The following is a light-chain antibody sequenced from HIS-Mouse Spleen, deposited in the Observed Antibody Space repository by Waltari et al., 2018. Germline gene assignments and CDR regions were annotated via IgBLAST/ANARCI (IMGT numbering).Light chain of an antibody. CDR2: DAS. CDR1: QSVSSY. Sequence: EIVLTQSPATLSLSPGERATLSCRASQSVSSYFAWYQQKPGQAPRLLIYDASNRATGIPARFSGSGSGTDFTLTISSLEPEDFAVYYCQQRSNWPTFGGGTKVESK. J-gene: IGKJ4*01. CDR3: QQRSNWPT. V-gene: IGKV3-11*01.